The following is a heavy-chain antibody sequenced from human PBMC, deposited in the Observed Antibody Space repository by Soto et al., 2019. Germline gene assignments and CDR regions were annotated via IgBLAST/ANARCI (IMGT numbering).Heavy chain of an antibody. Sequence: SVKVSCKASGFTFTSSAVQWVRQARGQRLEWIGWIVVGSGNTNYAQKFQERVTITRDMSTSTAYMELSSLRSEDTAVYYCAADGGSGSYVFDYWGQGTLVTVSS. V-gene: IGHV1-58*01. CDR3: AADGGSGSYVFDY. CDR2: IVVGSGNT. J-gene: IGHJ4*02. D-gene: IGHD1-26*01. CDR1: GFTFTSSA.